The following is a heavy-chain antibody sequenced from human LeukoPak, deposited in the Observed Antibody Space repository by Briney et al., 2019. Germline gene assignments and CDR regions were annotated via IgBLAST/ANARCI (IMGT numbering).Heavy chain of an antibody. CDR1: GGSISSYY. D-gene: IGHD2-15*01. CDR3: ARSVEGYCRGGSCYSYSYYMDV. CDR2: TYYSGST. V-gene: IGHV4-59*01. Sequence: SETLSLTCTVSGGSISSYYWSWIRQPPGKGLEWIGYTYYSGSTNYNPSLKSRVTISVDTSKNQFSLKLSSVTAADTAVYYCARSVEGYCRGGSCYSYSYYMDVWGKGTTVTVSS. J-gene: IGHJ6*03.